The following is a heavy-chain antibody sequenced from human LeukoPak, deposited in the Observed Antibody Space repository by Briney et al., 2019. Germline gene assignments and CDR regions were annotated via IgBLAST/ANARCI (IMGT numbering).Heavy chain of an antibody. J-gene: IGHJ4*02. V-gene: IGHV4-30-2*01. D-gene: IGHD4-17*01. CDR3: ARERSDYGDSYYFDY. CDR1: GGSISSGGYS. Sequence: SQTLSLTCAVSGGSISSGGYSWSWIRQPPGKGLEWIGYIYHSGSTYYNPSLKSRVTISVDRSKNQFSLKLSSVTAADTAVYYCARERSDYGDSYYFDYWGQGTLVTVSS. CDR2: IYHSGST.